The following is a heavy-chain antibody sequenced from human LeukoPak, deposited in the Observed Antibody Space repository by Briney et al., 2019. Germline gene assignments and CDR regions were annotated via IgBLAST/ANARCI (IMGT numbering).Heavy chain of an antibody. CDR1: GGSFSGYY. V-gene: IGHV4-34*01. Sequence: SETLSLTCAVYGGSFSGYYWSWIRQPPGKGLEWIGEINHSGSTNYNPSLKSRVTISVDTSKNQFSLKLSSVTAADTAVYYCARRAPRVRWYFDLWGRGTLVTVSS. J-gene: IGHJ2*01. CDR2: INHSGST. CDR3: ARRAPRVRWYFDL.